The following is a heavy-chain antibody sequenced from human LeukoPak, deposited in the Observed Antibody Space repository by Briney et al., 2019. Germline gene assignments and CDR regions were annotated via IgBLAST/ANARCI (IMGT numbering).Heavy chain of an antibody. CDR3: ARDRGSLYYFDY. D-gene: IGHD3-10*01. CDR2: TYYRSKWYN. V-gene: IGHV6-1*01. J-gene: IGHJ4*02. Sequence: SQTLSLACAISGDSVSSNSAAWNWIRQSPSRGLEWLGRTYYRSKWYNDYATSVKSRITIDPDTSKNQFSLQLNSVTPEDTAVYYCARDRGSLYYFDYWGQGTLVTVSS. CDR1: GDSVSSNSAA.